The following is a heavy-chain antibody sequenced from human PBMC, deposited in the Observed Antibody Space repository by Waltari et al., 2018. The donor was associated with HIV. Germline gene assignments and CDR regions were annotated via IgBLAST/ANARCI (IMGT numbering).Heavy chain of an antibody. CDR2: IYSGGTT. CDR1: GFTVNDNY. V-gene: IGHV3-53*01. J-gene: IGHJ2*01. CDR3: ARHGGGYHYGWYFDL. Sequence: EVQLVESGGGLIQPGGSLRLSCAASGFTVNDNYWGWVRQAPGKGLDWVSVIYSGGTTYSAASVKGRFTISRDDSKNTVYLQLNSLRAEDTAIYYCARHGGGYHYGWYFDLWGRGTLVTVSS. D-gene: IGHD3-22*01.